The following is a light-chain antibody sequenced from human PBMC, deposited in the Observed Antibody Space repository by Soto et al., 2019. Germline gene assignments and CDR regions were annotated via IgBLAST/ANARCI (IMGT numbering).Light chain of an antibody. CDR2: EGS. V-gene: IGLV2-23*01. Sequence: QSALTQPASGSGSPGQSSTISYTGTSSDVGSYNLVSWYQQHPGKAPKLMIYEGSKRPSGVSNRFSGSKSGNTASLTISGLQAEDEADYYCCSYAGSSTPYVFGTGTKVTVL. CDR1: SSDVGSYNL. J-gene: IGLJ1*01. CDR3: CSYAGSSTPYV.